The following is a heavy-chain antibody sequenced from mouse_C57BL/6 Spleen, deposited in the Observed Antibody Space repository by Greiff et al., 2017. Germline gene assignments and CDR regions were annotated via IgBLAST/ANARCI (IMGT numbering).Heavy chain of an antibody. Sequence: VQLKQSGAELVRPGASVKLSCTASGFNIKDAYMHWVKQRPEQGLEWIGWIDPENGDTEYASKFQGKATITADTSSNTAYLQLSSLTSEDTAVYYCTFTTVVDWYFDVWGTGTTVTVSS. CDR2: IDPENGDT. CDR1: GFNIKDAY. J-gene: IGHJ1*03. V-gene: IGHV14-4*01. CDR3: TFTTVVDWYFDV. D-gene: IGHD1-1*01.